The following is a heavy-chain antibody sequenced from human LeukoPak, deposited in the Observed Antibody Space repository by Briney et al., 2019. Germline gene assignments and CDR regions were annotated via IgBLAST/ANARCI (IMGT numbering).Heavy chain of an antibody. CDR3: AKPLSYDILTGPAMAV. D-gene: IGHD3-9*01. CDR1: GFTVSSNY. J-gene: IGHJ6*03. Sequence: GGSLRLSCAASGFTVSSNYMSWVRQAPGKWLEWVSAISGSGGSTYYADSGKGRFTISRDNSKNTLYLQMNSLRADDTAVYYCAKPLSYDILTGPAMAVWGKGTTVTVSS. CDR2: ISGSGGST. V-gene: IGHV3-23*01.